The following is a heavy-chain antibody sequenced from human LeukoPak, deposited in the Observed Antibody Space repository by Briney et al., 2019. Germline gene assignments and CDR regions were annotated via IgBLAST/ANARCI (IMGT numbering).Heavy chain of an antibody. CDR1: GESFSGYY. CDR3: AASGGPINWFDP. CDR2: ITHNGYT. J-gene: IGHJ5*02. D-gene: IGHD3-10*01. V-gene: IGHV4-34*01. Sequence: PSETLSLTCAVYGESFSGYYWGWIRQPPAKGLQWIGEITHNGYTNYNPALKSRVTISIDTSKNEFSLKVSSVTAADMAIYYCAASGGPINWFDPWGQGTLVTVSS.